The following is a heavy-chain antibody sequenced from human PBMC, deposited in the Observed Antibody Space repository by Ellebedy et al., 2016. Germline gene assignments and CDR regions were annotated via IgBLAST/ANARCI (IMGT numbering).Heavy chain of an antibody. CDR2: ISSSSSYI. CDR3: ARDRLRAFDY. V-gene: IGHV3-21*01. D-gene: IGHD6-19*01. Sequence: GESLKISXAASGFTFSSYSMNWVRQAPGKGLEWVSSISSSSSYIYYADSVKGRFTISRDNAKNSLYLQMNSLRAEDTAVYYCARDRLRAFDYWGQGTLVTVSS. J-gene: IGHJ4*02. CDR1: GFTFSSYS.